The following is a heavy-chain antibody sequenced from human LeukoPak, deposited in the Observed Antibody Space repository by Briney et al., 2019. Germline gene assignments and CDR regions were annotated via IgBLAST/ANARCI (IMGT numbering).Heavy chain of an antibody. V-gene: IGHV3-49*01. Sequence: TLRLACTAAGFTFGEYLMSWFRQAPGKGLECIGFISGGTTEYTASVKGRFTISRDDSTSTAYLQLNSLTPEDTALYYCSRGSGWLSVYWGQGTLVSVSS. CDR3: SRGSGWLSVY. D-gene: IGHD6-19*01. J-gene: IGHJ4*02. CDR2: ISGGTT. CDR1: GFTFGEYL.